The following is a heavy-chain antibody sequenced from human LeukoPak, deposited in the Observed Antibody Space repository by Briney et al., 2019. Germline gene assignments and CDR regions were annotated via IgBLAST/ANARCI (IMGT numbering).Heavy chain of an antibody. D-gene: IGHD3-10*01. CDR2: ISSSGSTI. CDR1: GGSISSSSYY. J-gene: IGHJ4*02. Sequence: LSLTCTVSGGSISSSSYYWGWIRQPPGKGLEWVSYISSSGSTIYYADSVKGRFTISRDNAKNSLYLQMNSLRAEDTAVYYCARGGQDYWGQGTLVTVSS. CDR3: ARGGQDY. V-gene: IGHV3-11*04.